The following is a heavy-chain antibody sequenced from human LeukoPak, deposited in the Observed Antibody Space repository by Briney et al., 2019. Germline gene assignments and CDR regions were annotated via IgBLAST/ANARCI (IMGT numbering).Heavy chain of an antibody. J-gene: IGHJ4*02. CDR1: GYTFTSYG. CDR2: INTYNGNT. CDR3: GRDPHEFSSGWSHFEY. D-gene: IGHD6-19*01. V-gene: IGHV1-18*01. Sequence: GASVKVSCKASGYTFTSYGISWVRQAPGQGLEWMGWINTYNGNTNYAQKLQGRVTMTTDTSTSTADMELRSLSSDDTAVYYCGRDPHEFSSGWSHFEYWGQGTLVTVSS.